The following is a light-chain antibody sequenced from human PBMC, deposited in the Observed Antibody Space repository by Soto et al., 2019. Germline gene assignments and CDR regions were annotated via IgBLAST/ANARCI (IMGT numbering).Light chain of an antibody. Sequence: DIQMTQSPSSLSASVGDRVTITCRASESINRHLNWYQQQPGRAPKLLIYAVSSLQNGVPSRFRGGGSGTDFTLIITNLQPEDFATYYCQQSYTALSITFGQGTRLEIK. V-gene: IGKV1-39*01. CDR2: AVS. CDR1: ESINRH. CDR3: QQSYTALSIT. J-gene: IGKJ5*01.